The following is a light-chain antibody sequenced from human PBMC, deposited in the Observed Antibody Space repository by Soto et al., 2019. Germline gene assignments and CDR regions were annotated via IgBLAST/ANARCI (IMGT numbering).Light chain of an antibody. CDR1: QSISSW. J-gene: IGKJ1*01. V-gene: IGKV1-5*03. Sequence: DIQMTQSPSTLSASVGDRVTITCRASQSISSWLAWYQQKPGKAPRLLINKASSLESGVPSRFSGSGSGTEFTLTISGLQPDDFVTYYCHQYNSYPRTFGQGTKVDIK. CDR2: KAS. CDR3: HQYNSYPRT.